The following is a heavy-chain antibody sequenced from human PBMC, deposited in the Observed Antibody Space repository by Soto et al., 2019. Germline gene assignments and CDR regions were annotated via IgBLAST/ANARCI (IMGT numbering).Heavy chain of an antibody. D-gene: IGHD1-26*01. Sequence: GGSLRLSCAASGFTFSSYGMHWVRQAPGKWLEWVAVISYDGSNKYYADSVKGRFTISRDHSKNTPYLQMNSLRGEDTAVYYCAKGGVGAAFDPWGQGT. CDR3: AKGGVGAAFDP. CDR2: ISYDGSNK. CDR1: GFTFSSYG. V-gene: IGHV3-30*18. J-gene: IGHJ5*02.